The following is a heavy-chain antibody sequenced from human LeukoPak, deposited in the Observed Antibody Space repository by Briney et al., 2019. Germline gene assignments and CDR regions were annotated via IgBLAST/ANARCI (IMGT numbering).Heavy chain of an antibody. D-gene: IGHD3-22*01. J-gene: IGHJ5*02. CDR2: IKQDGSEK. CDR1: GFTFSDYW. CDR3: ARDLYYFDSSGYYASDL. V-gene: IGHV3-7*01. Sequence: GGSLRLSCAASGFTFSDYWMSGVRQAPGKGLDGGANIKQDGSEKHYVDSLRGRFTISRDNAKNSLDLQMNSLRAEDTAVYLCARDLYYFDSSGYYASDLLGQGTLVTVSS.